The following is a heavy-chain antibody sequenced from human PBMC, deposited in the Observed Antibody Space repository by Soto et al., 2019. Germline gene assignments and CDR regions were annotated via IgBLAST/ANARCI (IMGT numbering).Heavy chain of an antibody. V-gene: IGHV4-34*01. CDR3: ARGGRYCSSTSCYLAPHYYYYYYMDV. CDR1: GGSFSGYY. Sequence: SETLSLTCAVYGGSFSGYYWSWIRQPPGKGLEWIGEINHSGSTNYNPSLKSRVTISVDTSKNQFSLKLSSVTAADTAVYYCARGGRYCSSTSCYLAPHYYYYYYMDVWGKGTTVTVSS. D-gene: IGHD2-2*01. CDR2: INHSGST. J-gene: IGHJ6*03.